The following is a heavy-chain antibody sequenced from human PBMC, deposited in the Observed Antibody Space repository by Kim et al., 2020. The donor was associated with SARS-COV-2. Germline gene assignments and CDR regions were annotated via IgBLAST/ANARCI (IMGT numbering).Heavy chain of an antibody. V-gene: IGHV3-43D*03. CDR2: ISWDGGST. CDR1: GFTFDDYA. D-gene: IGHD5-18*01. CDR3: AKAGGYSYGYKYYYYGMDV. J-gene: IGHJ6*02. Sequence: GGSLRLSCAASGFTFDDYAMHWVRQAPGKGLEWVSLISWDGGSTYYADSVKGRFTISRDNSKNSLYLQMNSLRAEDTALYYCAKAGGYSYGYKYYYYGMDVWGQGTTVTVSS.